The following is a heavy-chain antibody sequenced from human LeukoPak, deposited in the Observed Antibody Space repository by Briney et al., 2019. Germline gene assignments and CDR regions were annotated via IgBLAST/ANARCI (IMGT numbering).Heavy chain of an antibody. CDR2: INSDGSDT. J-gene: IGHJ4*02. V-gene: IGHV3-74*01. D-gene: IGHD3-10*01. Sequence: RGSLRLSCAASGFTFSNYWMHWVRQAPGKGLVWVSRINSDGSDTTYPDSVKGRLTISRDNANNTLYLQMNSLRAEDTAVYYCARDRVGSFDYWGQGTLVTVSS. CDR1: GFTFSNYW. CDR3: ARDRVGSFDY.